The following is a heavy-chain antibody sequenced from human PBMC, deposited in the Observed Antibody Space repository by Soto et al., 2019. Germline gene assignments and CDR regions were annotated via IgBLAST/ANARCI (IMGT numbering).Heavy chain of an antibody. V-gene: IGHV3-21*01. CDR3: ARDIHYDFWMWFDP. D-gene: IGHD3-3*01. CDR2: ISSSSSYI. CDR1: GLTFSSYS. J-gene: IGHJ5*02. Sequence: PGGSLRLSCAASGLTFSSYSMNWVRQAPGKGLEWVSSISSSSSYIYYADSVKGRFTISRDNAKNSLYLQMNSLRAEDTAVYYCARDIHYDFWMWFDPWGQGTLVTVS.